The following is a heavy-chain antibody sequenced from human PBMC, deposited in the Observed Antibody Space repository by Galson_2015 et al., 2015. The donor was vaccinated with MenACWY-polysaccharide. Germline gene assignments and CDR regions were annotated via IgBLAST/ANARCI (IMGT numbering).Heavy chain of an antibody. CDR2: IFHSGTT. D-gene: IGHD1-26*01. J-gene: IGHJ4*02. CDR1: DSSIRSGYF. CDR3: ARVEKYSGSFYILY. V-gene: IGHV4-38-2*01. Sequence: SASLSLTCAVSDSSIRSGYFWGWIRQPPGEGLEWIASIFHSGTTYDNPSLKIRVTISVDTPKNQFSRKRSSVTAADTAVYYCARVEKYSGSFYILYWGQGTLVTVSS.